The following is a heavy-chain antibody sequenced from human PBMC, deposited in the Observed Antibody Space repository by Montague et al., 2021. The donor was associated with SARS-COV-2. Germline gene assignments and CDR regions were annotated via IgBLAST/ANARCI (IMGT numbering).Heavy chain of an antibody. V-gene: IGHV4-34*01. J-gene: IGHJ4*02. D-gene: IGHD4-11*01. CDR1: GESFSGFF. CDR3: ARWDPQTLTVISLRGKSANDY. Sequence: SETLSLTCAVYGESFSGFFWSWIRQPPGKGLEWIGEINDRGVTNXNYNPSLGSRVTISADTSKNQFSLKLRSVTAADTAVYYCARWDPQTLTVISLRGKSANDYWGQGTLVTVSS. CDR2: INDRGVTNX.